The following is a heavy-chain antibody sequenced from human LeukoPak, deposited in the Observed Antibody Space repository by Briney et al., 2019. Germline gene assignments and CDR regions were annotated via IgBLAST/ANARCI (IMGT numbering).Heavy chain of an antibody. J-gene: IGHJ6*02. CDR3: ARESGSGSYFAYSYYYGMDV. Sequence: SGPTLVNPTQTLTLTCNFSGFSLSTNGMSVSWIRQPPGKALEWLARIDWDDDKYYSTSLKTRLTISKDTSKNQVVLTMTNMDPVDTATYYCARESGSGSYFAYSYYYGMDVWGQGTTVTVSS. V-gene: IGHV2-70*11. CDR2: IDWDDDK. CDR1: GFSLSTNGMS. D-gene: IGHD3-10*01.